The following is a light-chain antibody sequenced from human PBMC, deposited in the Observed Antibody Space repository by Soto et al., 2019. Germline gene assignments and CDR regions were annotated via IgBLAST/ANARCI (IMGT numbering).Light chain of an antibody. V-gene: IGLV1-44*01. J-gene: IGLJ1*01. CDR2: SNN. CDR1: SSNIGSNT. Sequence: QSVLTQPPSASGTPLQRVTISCSGSSSNIGSNTVNWYQQLPGTAPKLLIYSNNQRPSGVPDRFSGSKSGTSASLAISGLQSEDEAVYYCAAWADSLNRPDSVFRTGTKVPVL. CDR3: AAWADSLNRPDSV.